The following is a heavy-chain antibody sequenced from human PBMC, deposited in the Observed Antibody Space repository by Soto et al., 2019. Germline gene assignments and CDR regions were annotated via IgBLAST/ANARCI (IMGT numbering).Heavy chain of an antibody. V-gene: IGHV4-4*02. CDR3: ASRDPGTSVDY. CDR2: IYRTGST. CDR1: GGSFTSNNW. J-gene: IGHJ4*02. Sequence: LSLTCAVSGGSFTSNNWWTWVRQPPGQGLEWIGEIYRTGSTNYTPSLKSRVTISLDKSENQFSLKVTSLTAADTAVYYCASRDPGTSVDYWGQGTLVTVSS. D-gene: IGHD1-7*01.